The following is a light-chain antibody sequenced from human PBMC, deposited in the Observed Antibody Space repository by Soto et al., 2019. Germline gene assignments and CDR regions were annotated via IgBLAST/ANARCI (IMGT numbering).Light chain of an antibody. CDR2: GSS. CDR3: QQYGSSPPYT. V-gene: IGKV3-20*01. Sequence: EVVLTQSPGTLSLSPGERATLSCRAGENVSNNYLAWYQQKPGQAPRLLIFGSSDRAAGIPDRFSGSGSGTDLTLTISRLEPEDLAVYYCQQYGSSPPYTFGQGTKLEIK. J-gene: IGKJ2*01. CDR1: ENVSNNY.